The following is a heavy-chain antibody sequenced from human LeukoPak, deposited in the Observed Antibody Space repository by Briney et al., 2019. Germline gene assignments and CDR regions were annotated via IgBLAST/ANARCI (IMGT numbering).Heavy chain of an antibody. CDR2: IRNKANSYAA. CDR1: GFTFSDCD. D-gene: IGHD3-10*01. J-gene: IGHJ5*02. V-gene: IGHV3-73*01. Sequence: GGSLRLSCAASGFTFSDCDIHWVRQASGKGLVWIGRIRNKANSYAAEYTASVNGRFTLSRDESQSTAYLQMNSLKTEDTAVYYCTRDAGLYNWLDPWGQGTLVTVSS. CDR3: TRDAGLYNWLDP.